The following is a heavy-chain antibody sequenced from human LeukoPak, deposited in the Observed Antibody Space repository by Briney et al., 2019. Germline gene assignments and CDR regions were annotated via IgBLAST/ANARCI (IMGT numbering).Heavy chain of an antibody. Sequence: GGSLRLSCAASGFTFRDHSMNWVRHVPGKGLEWISSMSSRGTYIYYADAVKGRFTISRDNTQSSVFLQMNSLRVDDTAIYYCARELSWGFSFDYWGQGTLATVSS. V-gene: IGHV3-21*01. CDR1: GFTFRDHS. J-gene: IGHJ4*02. CDR3: ARELSWGFSFDY. CDR2: MSSRGTYI. D-gene: IGHD3-10*01.